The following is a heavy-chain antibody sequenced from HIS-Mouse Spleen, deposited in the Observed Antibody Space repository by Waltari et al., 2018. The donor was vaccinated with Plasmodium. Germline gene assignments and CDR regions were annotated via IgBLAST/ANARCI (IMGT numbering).Heavy chain of an antibody. J-gene: IGHJ2*01. Sequence: QVQLQQWGAGLLKPSETLSLTCAVYGGSFSGYYWSWIRQPPGKGLEWIGEINHSGSPTYNPSLKSQFTISGDTSKNPLSLMLCSVTAADTAVYYCARVTSSGVYWYFDLWGRGTLVTVSS. V-gene: IGHV4-34*01. CDR3: ARVTSSGVYWYFDL. D-gene: IGHD3-3*01. CDR1: GGSFSGYY. CDR2: INHSGSP.